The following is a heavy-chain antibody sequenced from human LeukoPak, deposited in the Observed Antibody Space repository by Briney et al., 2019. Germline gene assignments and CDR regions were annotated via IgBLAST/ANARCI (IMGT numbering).Heavy chain of an antibody. CDR2: ITSISSTI. Sequence: GGSLRLSCVASGFTFGTSSMTWVRQAPGKGLEWVSYITSISSTIYYADSVKGRFTISRDNAKNSLYLQMNSLRAEDTALYYCAVGLQLDYWGQGTLVTVTS. J-gene: IGHJ4*02. D-gene: IGHD4-11*01. V-gene: IGHV3-48*01. CDR3: AVGLQLDY. CDR1: GFTFGTSS.